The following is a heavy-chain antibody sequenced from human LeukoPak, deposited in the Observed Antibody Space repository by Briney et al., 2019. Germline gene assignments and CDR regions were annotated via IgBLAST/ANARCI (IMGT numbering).Heavy chain of an antibody. D-gene: IGHD2-15*01. V-gene: IGHV3-23*01. CDR1: GFTFSSYA. CDR2: ISDSGGGT. Sequence: PGGSLRLSCAASGFTFSSYAMTWVRQAPGKGLEWVSVISDSGGGTYYADSVKGRFTISRDNSKNTLYLQMNSLRAEDTAVYYCAKSAPGGSCYQSLGYWGQGTLVTVSS. J-gene: IGHJ4*02. CDR3: AKSAPGGSCYQSLGY.